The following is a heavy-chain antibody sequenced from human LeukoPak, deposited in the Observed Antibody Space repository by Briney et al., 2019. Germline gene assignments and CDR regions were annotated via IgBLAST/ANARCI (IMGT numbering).Heavy chain of an antibody. Sequence: PGGSLRLSCAASGFTSSSYWMSWVRQAPGKGLEWVANIKQDGSEKYYVDSVKGRFTISRDNSKNTLYLQMNSLRAEDTAVYYCATPYYYGSGSYWPFDYWGQGTLVTVSS. CDR3: ATPYYYGSGSYWPFDY. J-gene: IGHJ4*02. D-gene: IGHD3-10*01. CDR1: GFTSSSYW. V-gene: IGHV3-7*01. CDR2: IKQDGSEK.